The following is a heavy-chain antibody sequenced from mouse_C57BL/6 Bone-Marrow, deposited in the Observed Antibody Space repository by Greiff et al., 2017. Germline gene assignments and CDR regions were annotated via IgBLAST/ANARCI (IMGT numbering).Heavy chain of an antibody. V-gene: IGHV2-9*01. CDR1: GFSFTSYG. CDR3: AKLMDY. CDR2: IWGGGST. Sequence: VQLQESGPGLVAPSQSLSITCTVSGFSFTSYGVDWVRQPPGQGLEWLGVIWGGGSTNNNSALMSSLSISKDNYMSQVCLKMNRLQTDDTAMYYCAKLMDYWGQGTSVTVSS. J-gene: IGHJ4*01.